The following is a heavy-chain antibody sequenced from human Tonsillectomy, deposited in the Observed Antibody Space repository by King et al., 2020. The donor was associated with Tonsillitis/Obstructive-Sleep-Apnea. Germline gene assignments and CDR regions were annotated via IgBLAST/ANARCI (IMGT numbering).Heavy chain of an antibody. J-gene: IGHJ5*02. CDR1: GFTFSSYG. Sequence: VQLVESGGGVVQPGRSLRLSCAASGFTFSSYGMHWVRQAPGKGLEWVAVISYDGSNKYYADSVKGRFTISRDNSKNTLYLQMNSLRAEDTAVYYCAKDKEVLLSFGAPPRFDPWGQGTQVTVSS. V-gene: IGHV3-30*18. CDR3: AKDKEVLLSFGAPPRFDP. CDR2: ISYDGSNK. D-gene: IGHD3-10*01.